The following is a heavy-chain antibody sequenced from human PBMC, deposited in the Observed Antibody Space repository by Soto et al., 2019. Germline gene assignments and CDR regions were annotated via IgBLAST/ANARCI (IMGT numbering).Heavy chain of an antibody. Sequence: ASVKVSCKVSGYTLTELSMHWVRQAPGKGLEWMGGFDPEDGETIYAQKFQGRVTMTEDTSTDTAYMELSSLRSEDTAVYYCATAPPLATPYYDFWSGYYGYWGQGTLVTVSS. D-gene: IGHD3-3*01. CDR3: ATAPPLATPYYDFWSGYYGY. J-gene: IGHJ4*02. CDR2: FDPEDGET. CDR1: GYTLTELS. V-gene: IGHV1-24*01.